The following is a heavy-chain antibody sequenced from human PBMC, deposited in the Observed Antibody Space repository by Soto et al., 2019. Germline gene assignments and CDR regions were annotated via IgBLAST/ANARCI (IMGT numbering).Heavy chain of an antibody. CDR3: TRDQDCSGDSCYYYYGMDV. CDR2: FISKAYGGTT. D-gene: IGHD2-15*01. J-gene: IGHJ6*02. Sequence: GGSLRLYCTACGFSFGDYAMSWVRQAPGKGLEWGGFFISKAYGGTTDYAASVKGRFTISRDDSKSIAYLQMNSLKTEDTAVYYCTRDQDCSGDSCYYYYGMDVWGQGTTVSVS. CDR1: GFSFGDYA. V-gene: IGHV3-49*04.